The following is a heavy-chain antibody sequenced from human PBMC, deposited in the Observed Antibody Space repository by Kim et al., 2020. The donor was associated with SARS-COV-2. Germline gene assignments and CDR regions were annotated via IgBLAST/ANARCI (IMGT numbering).Heavy chain of an antibody. J-gene: IGHJ4*02. Sequence: NYNPSLKSRVTISVDTSKNQFSLKLSSVTAADTAVYYCARGVEMATPDDYWGQGTLVTVSS. V-gene: IGHV4-34*01. D-gene: IGHD5-12*01. CDR3: ARGVEMATPDDY.